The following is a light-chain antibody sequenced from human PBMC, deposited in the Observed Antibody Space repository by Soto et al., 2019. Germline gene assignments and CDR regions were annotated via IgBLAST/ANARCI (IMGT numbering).Light chain of an antibody. CDR3: QQQSHWPIT. CDR1: QPVFTA. Sequence: PGERATLSCRASQPVFTALAWYQKKAGQPPRLLLHGASNRASGIPARFSGSGSGTDFTLTISSLEPEDFGVFYCQQQSHWPITFGGGTRVEIK. CDR2: GAS. J-gene: IGKJ4*01. V-gene: IGKV3-11*01.